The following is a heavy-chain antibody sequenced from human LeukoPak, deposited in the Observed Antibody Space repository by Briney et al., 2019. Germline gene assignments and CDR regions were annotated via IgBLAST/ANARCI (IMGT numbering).Heavy chain of an antibody. Sequence: GGSLRLSCAASGFTFSSYAMSWVRQAPGKGLEWVSGISGSGGNIHYVDSVKGRFTISRDNSKNTLYLQMNSLRAEDTAVYYCATSGLSRFGFWGQGTLVTVSS. D-gene: IGHD2/OR15-2a*01. CDR2: ISGSGGNI. V-gene: IGHV3-23*01. CDR1: GFTFSSYA. CDR3: ATSGLSRFGF. J-gene: IGHJ4*02.